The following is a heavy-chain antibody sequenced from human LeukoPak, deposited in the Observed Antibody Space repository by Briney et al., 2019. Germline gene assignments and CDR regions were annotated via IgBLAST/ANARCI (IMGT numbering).Heavy chain of an antibody. D-gene: IGHD5-18*01. Sequence: SVKVSCKASGGTFSSYAISWVRQAPGQGLEWMGGIIPIFGTANYAQKFQGRVTITTDESTSTAYMELSSLRSEDTAVYYCARDGYLSPYYYYYMDVWGKGTTVTVSS. CDR1: GGTFSSYA. J-gene: IGHJ6*03. CDR3: ARDGYLSPYYYYYMDV. CDR2: IIPIFGTA. V-gene: IGHV1-69*05.